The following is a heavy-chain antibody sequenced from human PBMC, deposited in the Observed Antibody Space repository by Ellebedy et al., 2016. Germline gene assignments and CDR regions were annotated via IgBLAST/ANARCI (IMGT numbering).Heavy chain of an antibody. D-gene: IGHD2-15*01. CDR3: ARHPVRDGRYCSGGSCYSRGFDY. CDR1: GGSISSSSYY. Sequence: SETLSLTCTVSGGSISSSSYYWGWIRQPPGKGLEWIGSIYYSGSTYYNPSLKSRVTISVDTSKNQFSLQLSSVTATDTAVYYCARHPVRDGRYCSGGSCYSRGFDYWGQGTLVTVSS. J-gene: IGHJ4*02. CDR2: IYYSGST. V-gene: IGHV4-39*01.